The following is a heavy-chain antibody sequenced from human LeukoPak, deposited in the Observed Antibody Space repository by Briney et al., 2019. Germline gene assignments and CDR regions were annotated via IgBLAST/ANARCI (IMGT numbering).Heavy chain of an antibody. CDR3: AKASRATCSGAFCYHFDS. J-gene: IGHJ4*02. CDR2: FCGGVTTT. V-gene: IGHV3-23*01. CDR1: GFIFSSYA. D-gene: IGHD2-15*01. Sequence: PGGSLTLSCTASGFIFSSYAMSWVRQAPGEGLEWVSTFCGGVTTTWHADSVMGGCTISRDNSKNTVYLQMNSLRAEDTAVYYCAKASRATCSGAFCYHFDSWGPGTLVTVSS.